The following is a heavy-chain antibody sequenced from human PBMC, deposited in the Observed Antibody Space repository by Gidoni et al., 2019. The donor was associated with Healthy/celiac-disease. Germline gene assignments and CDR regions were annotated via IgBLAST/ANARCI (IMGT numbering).Heavy chain of an antibody. D-gene: IGHD6-19*01. J-gene: IGHJ4*02. Sequence: EVQLLESGGGLVQPGGSLRLSCAASGFTFRSYAMSWVRQAPGKGLEWVAAISGSGGSTYYADSVKGRFTISRDNSKNTLYLQMNSLRAEDTAVYYCAKDKATYSSGWYMGGYWGQGTLVTVSS. V-gene: IGHV3-23*01. CDR2: ISGSGGST. CDR1: GFTFRSYA. CDR3: AKDKATYSSGWYMGGY.